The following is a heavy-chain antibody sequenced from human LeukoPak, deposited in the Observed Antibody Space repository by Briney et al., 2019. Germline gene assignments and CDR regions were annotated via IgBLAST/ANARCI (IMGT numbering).Heavy chain of an antibody. CDR1: GFTFSSNA. CDR2: IGSSGTSK. D-gene: IGHD2-21*01. CDR3: AKLVMNSLFDY. V-gene: IGHV3-23*01. J-gene: IGHJ4*02. Sequence: GGSLRLSCAASGFTFSSNAMSWVRQAPGKGLECVAAIGSSGTSKYYADSVEGRFTISRDNYKNTLYLQMNSLRAEDTAVYYCAKLVMNSLFDYWGQGTLVTVSS.